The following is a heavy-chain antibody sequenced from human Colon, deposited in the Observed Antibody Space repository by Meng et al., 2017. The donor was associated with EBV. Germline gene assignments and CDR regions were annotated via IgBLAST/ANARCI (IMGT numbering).Heavy chain of an antibody. CDR3: AREKSPGHFDY. J-gene: IGHJ4*02. CDR2: INPNNGGT. V-gene: IGHV1-46*01. CDR1: GYTFTDYF. Sequence: QVQLVQSGGEVMRPRASLSVSCRASGYTFTDYFLHWVRQAPGQGLEWQGTINPNNGGTNYAQRFQERVTLTRDTSTSTVYMELSSLGSEDTALYYCAREKSPGHFDYLGQGILVTVSS.